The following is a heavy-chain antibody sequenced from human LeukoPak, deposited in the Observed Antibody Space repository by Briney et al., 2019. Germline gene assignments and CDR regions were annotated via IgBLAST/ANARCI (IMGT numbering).Heavy chain of an antibody. D-gene: IGHD6-19*01. CDR2: VNPSGGAT. CDR1: GYSFTDYY. J-gene: IGHJ4*02. Sequence: ASVKVSCKASGYSFTDYYIHWVRQAPRQGPEWMGWVNPSGGATKYAQKFQDRVTMTRDTSISAAYLELSGLTSDDTAVYYCATYTSAIQYFLYWGLGTLVTVSS. V-gene: IGHV1-2*02. CDR3: ATYTSAIQYFLY.